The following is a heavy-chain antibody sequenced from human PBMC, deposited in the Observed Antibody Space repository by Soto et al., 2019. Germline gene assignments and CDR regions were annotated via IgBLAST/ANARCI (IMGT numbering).Heavy chain of an antibody. D-gene: IGHD4-4*01. Sequence: GGFLRLSCTASGFTFSSYSMNWVRQATGKGLEWVSSISSGSTYIYYADSVQGRFTISRDNAKSSLYLQMTSLRAEDTAVYYCARETLMATVAWFDPWGHGTLVTVSS. V-gene: IGHV3-21*01. CDR3: ARETLMATVAWFDP. CDR2: ISSGSTYI. CDR1: GFTFSSYS. J-gene: IGHJ5*02.